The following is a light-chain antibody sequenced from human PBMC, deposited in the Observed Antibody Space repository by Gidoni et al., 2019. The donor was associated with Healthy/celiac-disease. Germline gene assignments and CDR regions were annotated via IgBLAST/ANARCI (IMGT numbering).Light chain of an antibody. CDR1: QSVSSN. V-gene: IGKV3-15*01. CDR2: GSS. J-gene: IGKJ2*01. CDR3: QQYNNWRT. Sequence: EIVMTQSPATLSVSPGERATLSCRASQSVSSNLAWYQQKPGQAPRLLSYGSSTRATGIPARFSGSGSGKEFTLTISSLQSEDFAVYYCQQYNNWRTFGQXTKLEIK.